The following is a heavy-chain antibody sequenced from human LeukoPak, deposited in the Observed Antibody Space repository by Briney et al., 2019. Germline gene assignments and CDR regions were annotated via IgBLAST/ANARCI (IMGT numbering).Heavy chain of an antibody. V-gene: IGHV1-2*02. CDR1: GYTFTDYY. CDR3: ARDHLPHCSSTSCYTHYYGMDV. Sequence: GASVKVSCKASGYTFTDYYMHWVRQAPGQGLEWMGWINSNSGGTKYAQKFQGRVTMTRDTSISTVYMELSGLRSEDTAVYYCARDHLPHCSSTSCYTHYYGMDVWGQGTTVTVSS. D-gene: IGHD2-2*02. CDR2: INSNSGGT. J-gene: IGHJ6*02.